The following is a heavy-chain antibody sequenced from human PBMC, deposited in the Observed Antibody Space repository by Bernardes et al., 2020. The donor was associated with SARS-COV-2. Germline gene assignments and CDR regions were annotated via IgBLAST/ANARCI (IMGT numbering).Heavy chain of an antibody. Sequence: AGPLPLSCAASGFNFGVPTMNWVRQAPGQGPEWVAAISGGGDVIFYVDSVKGRFTISRDNAENSLYLQMNRLRAEDSARYYCARSNDHPDFAGAFDFWGQGAPVTVSS. J-gene: IGHJ3*01. D-gene: IGHD2-21*02. CDR2: ISGGGDVI. V-gene: IGHV3-21*04. CDR3: ARSNDHPDFAGAFDF. CDR1: GFNFGVPT.